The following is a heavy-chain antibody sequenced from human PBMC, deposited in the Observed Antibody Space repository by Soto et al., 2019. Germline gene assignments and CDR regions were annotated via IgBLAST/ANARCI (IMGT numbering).Heavy chain of an antibody. CDR3: ARDVAMPTGLGLGY. Sequence: QVQVVESGGGVVQPGTSLRLSCAASGFAFTNYGIHWVRQAPGKGLEWVAHISNDGSKKSYGDSVKGRFTISRDNSENTVYLQMTSLRPDDTAVFYCARDVAMPTGLGLGYWGQGTLVTVSS. CDR1: GFAFTNYG. CDR2: ISNDGSKK. J-gene: IGHJ4*02. V-gene: IGHV3-30*03. D-gene: IGHD6-19*01.